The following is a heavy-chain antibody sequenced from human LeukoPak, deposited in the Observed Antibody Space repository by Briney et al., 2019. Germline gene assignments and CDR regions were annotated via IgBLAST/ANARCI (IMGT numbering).Heavy chain of an antibody. CDR3: ARAPHFFDTSGSRYYFDY. V-gene: IGHV4-59*12. CDR2: IYYSGRT. CDR1: GGSISTYY. J-gene: IGHJ4*02. Sequence: SETLSLTCTVSGGSISTYYWSWIRQPPGKGLEWIGYIYYSGRTKYNPSLKSPVTISVDTSKNQFSLNLSSVTAADTAVYFCARAPHFFDTSGSRYYFDYWGQGALVTVSS. D-gene: IGHD3-22*01.